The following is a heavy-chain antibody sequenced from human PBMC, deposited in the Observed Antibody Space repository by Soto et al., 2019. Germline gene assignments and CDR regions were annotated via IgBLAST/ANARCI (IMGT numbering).Heavy chain of an antibody. CDR1: GGSISSYY. V-gene: IGHV4-59*01. CDR3: ARYSRWGSMYFDY. CDR2: IYYSGST. J-gene: IGHJ4*02. Sequence: SETLSLTCTVSGGSISSYYWSWIRQPPGKGLEWIGYIYYSGSTNYNPSLKSRVTISVDTSKNQFSLKLSSVTAADTAVYYCARYSRWGSMYFDYWGQGTLVTSPQ. D-gene: IGHD2-15*01.